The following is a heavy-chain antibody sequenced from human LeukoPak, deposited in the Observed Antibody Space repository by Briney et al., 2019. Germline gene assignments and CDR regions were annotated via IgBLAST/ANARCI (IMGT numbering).Heavy chain of an antibody. CDR1: GYSFVLYG. J-gene: IGHJ4*02. CDR2: ISTYNGNT. Sequence: ASVKVSCKASGYSFVLYGISWVRQAPGQGPEWMGWISTYNGNTKYAEKFQGRVTMTTDTPTSTAYMELRSLRSDDTAVYYCARDEDYGIFVNVDYWGQGTLVTVSS. D-gene: IGHD4-17*01. V-gene: IGHV1-18*01. CDR3: ARDEDYGIFVNVDY.